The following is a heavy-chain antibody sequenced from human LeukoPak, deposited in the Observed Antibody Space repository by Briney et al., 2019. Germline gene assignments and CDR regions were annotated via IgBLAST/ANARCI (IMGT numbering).Heavy chain of an antibody. J-gene: IGHJ5*02. D-gene: IGHD6-19*01. Sequence: GASVKVSCKASGYTFISNTIHWVRQAPGQRLEWMGWINTGNGNTKYSQKFQGRVTITRDTSASTAYMELSRLRSDDMGVYFCARGGYSSGWYSWFDPWGQGTLVTVSS. V-gene: IGHV1-3*04. CDR1: GYTFISNT. CDR3: ARGGYSSGWYSWFDP. CDR2: INTGNGNT.